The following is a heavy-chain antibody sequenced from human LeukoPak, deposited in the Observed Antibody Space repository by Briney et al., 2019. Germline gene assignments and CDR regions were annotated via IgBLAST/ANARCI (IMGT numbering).Heavy chain of an antibody. D-gene: IGHD3-22*01. CDR1: GYSFTSYW. J-gene: IGHJ4*02. Sequence: GESLKISCKGSGYSFTSYWIGWVRQMPGKGLEWMGIIYPGDSDTRYSPSFQGQVTISADKFISTAYLQWSSLKASDTAMYYCALTYYYDSSGYSLNYWGQGTLVTVSS. V-gene: IGHV5-51*01. CDR3: ALTYYYDSSGYSLNY. CDR2: IYPGDSDT.